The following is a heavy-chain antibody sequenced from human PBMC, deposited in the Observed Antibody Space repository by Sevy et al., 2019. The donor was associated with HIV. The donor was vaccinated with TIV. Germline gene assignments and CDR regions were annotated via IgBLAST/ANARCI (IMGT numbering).Heavy chain of an antibody. CDR2: ISYDGIIK. J-gene: IGHJ4*02. CDR1: GFTFNTHA. D-gene: IGHD6-19*01. V-gene: IGHV3-30*04. Sequence: GGSLRLSCAASGFTFNTHAMHWVRQAPGKGLEWVALISYDGIIKYYADSVKGRLTISRDNSKNTLSLQMNSLRSEDTAVYYCAREGGYTSAWSPVNYWGQGTLVTVSS. CDR3: AREGGYTSAWSPVNY.